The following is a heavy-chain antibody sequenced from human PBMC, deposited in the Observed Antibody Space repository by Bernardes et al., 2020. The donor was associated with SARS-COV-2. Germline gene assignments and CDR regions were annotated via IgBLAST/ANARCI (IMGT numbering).Heavy chain of an antibody. CDR1: GYTFTNQW. Sequence: GESLKISCKGSGYTFTNQWIAWVRQMPGKGLEWMGIIYPSDSESTYSPSFQGQVTFSADRSISTVYLQWSSLKASDTAMYYCARQATRQDAFDIWGQGTLVTVSS. V-gene: IGHV5-51*01. J-gene: IGHJ3*02. CDR3: ARQATRQDAFDI. CDR2: IYPSDSES.